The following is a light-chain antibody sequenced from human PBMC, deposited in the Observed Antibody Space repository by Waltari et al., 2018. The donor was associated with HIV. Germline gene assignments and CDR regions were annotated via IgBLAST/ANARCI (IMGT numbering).Light chain of an antibody. CDR3: ATWDDSLDHV. Sequence: SELTQPPSVSGTPGQRVTISCSGGNSNPGSNTLTWYQHLPGAAPKVLIYTDDKRPWGVPDRFSGSKTGTSASLAISGLQSDDEAVYYCATWDDSLDHVFGTGTKVSVL. CDR1: NSNPGSNT. CDR2: TDD. J-gene: IGLJ1*01. V-gene: IGLV1-44*01.